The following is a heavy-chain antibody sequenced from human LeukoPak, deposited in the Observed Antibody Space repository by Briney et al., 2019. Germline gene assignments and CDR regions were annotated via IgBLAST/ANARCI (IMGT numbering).Heavy chain of an antibody. CDR1: GFIFNNFG. Sequence: GGSLRLSCTASGFIFNNFGLMWVRQAPGKGLEWVSAISNDGGRTTYADFVKGRFTISRDNSKNTLFLQMNSLRAEDTALYYCAKSSSGYFADLWGQGTLVTVSS. V-gene: IGHV3-23*01. J-gene: IGHJ5*02. CDR2: ISNDGGRT. CDR3: AKSSSGYFADL. D-gene: IGHD3-22*01.